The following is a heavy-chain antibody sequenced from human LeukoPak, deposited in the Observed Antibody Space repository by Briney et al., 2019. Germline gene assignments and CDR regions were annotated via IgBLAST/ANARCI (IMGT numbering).Heavy chain of an antibody. J-gene: IGHJ4*02. CDR2: INPNSGGT. Sequence: ASVKVSCKASGYTFTVYYMHWVRHAPGQGLEWMGWINPNSGGTNYAQKFQGRVTMTRDTSISTAYMELSRLRSDDTAVYYCARGGVEYSSTPSSYWGQGTLVTVSS. CDR3: ARGGVEYSSTPSSY. V-gene: IGHV1-2*02. CDR1: GYTFTVYY. D-gene: IGHD6-6*01.